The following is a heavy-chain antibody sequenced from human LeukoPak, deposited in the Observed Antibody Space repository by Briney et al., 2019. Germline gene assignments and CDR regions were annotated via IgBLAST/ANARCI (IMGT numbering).Heavy chain of an antibody. CDR1: GFTFSSYS. D-gene: IGHD3-22*01. Sequence: PGGSLRLSCAASGFTFSSYSMNWVRQAPGKGLEWVSYISSSSSTIYYADSVKGRFTISRDNAKNSLYLQMNSLRAEDTAVYYCARVSSGYYQNPTLLLYRYFQHWGQGTLVTVSS. V-gene: IGHV3-48*01. CDR3: ARVSSGYYQNPTLLLYRYFQH. J-gene: IGHJ1*01. CDR2: ISSSSSTI.